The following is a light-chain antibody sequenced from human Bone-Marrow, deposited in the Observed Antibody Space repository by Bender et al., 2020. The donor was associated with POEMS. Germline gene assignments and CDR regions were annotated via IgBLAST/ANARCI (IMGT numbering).Light chain of an antibody. CDR1: SSDVGGYKY. V-gene: IGLV2-23*02. CDR3: CSYAGSSTWV. CDR2: DVS. Sequence: QSALTQPPSASGSPGQSVTISCTGTSSDVGGYKYVSWYQQHPGKAPKLMIYDVSNRPSGVSNGFSGSKSGNTASLTISGLQPEDEADYYCCSYAGSSTWVFGGGTKLTVL. J-gene: IGLJ3*02.